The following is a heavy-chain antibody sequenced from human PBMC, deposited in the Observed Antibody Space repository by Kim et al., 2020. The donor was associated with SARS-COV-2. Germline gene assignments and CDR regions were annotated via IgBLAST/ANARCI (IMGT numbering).Heavy chain of an antibody. CDR3: ARARELLWFGDPYNGNWFDP. J-gene: IGHJ5*02. Sequence: RVTISVDTSKNQFSLKLSSVTAADTAVYYCARARELLWFGDPYNGNWFDPWGQGTLVTVSS. D-gene: IGHD3-10*01. V-gene: IGHV4-59*01.